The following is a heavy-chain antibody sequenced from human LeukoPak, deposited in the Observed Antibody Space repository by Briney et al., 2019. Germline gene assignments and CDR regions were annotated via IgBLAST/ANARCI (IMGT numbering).Heavy chain of an antibody. J-gene: IGHJ6*03. CDR2: ISGSGGST. D-gene: IGHD2-2*01. CDR3: AKGGYCSSTSCYSYYYYYMDV. CDR1: GFTFSGYA. Sequence: PGGSLRPSCAASGFTFSGYAMSWVRQAPGKGLEWVSAISGSGGSTYYADSVKGRFTISRDNSKNTLYLQMNSLRAEDTAVYYCAKGGYCSSTSCYSYYYYYMDVWGKGTTVTVSS. V-gene: IGHV3-23*01.